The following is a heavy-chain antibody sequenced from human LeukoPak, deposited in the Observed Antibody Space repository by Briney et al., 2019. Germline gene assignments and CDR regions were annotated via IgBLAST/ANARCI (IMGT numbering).Heavy chain of an antibody. J-gene: IGHJ4*02. Sequence: GESLKISFKGSGYRFTNYWITWVRQMPGKGLEWMGRIDPSDSYTNYSPSFQGHVTISADKSITMAYLQWSSLKASDTAMYYCARTRGYSYGPPFDFWGQGTLVTVSS. V-gene: IGHV5-10-1*01. CDR3: ARTRGYSYGPPFDF. D-gene: IGHD5-18*01. CDR1: GYRFTNYW. CDR2: IDPSDSYT.